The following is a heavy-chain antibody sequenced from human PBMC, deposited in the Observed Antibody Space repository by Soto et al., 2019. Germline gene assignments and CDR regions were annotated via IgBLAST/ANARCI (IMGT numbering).Heavy chain of an antibody. D-gene: IGHD1-26*01. Sequence: QVQLVQSGAEVKKPGSSVKVFCKASGGTFSSYAISWVRQAPGQGLEWMGGIIPIFGTANYAQKFQGRVTITADESTSTAYMELSSLRSEDTAVYYCARGRTVVGATTVYYFDYWGQGTLVTVSS. J-gene: IGHJ4*02. CDR1: GGTFSSYA. CDR2: IIPIFGTA. CDR3: ARGRTVVGATTVYYFDY. V-gene: IGHV1-69*01.